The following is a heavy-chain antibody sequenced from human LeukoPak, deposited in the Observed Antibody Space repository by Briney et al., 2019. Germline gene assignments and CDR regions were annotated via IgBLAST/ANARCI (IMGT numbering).Heavy chain of an antibody. CDR2: ISWDSRSA. J-gene: IGHJ4*02. D-gene: IGHD2-15*01. Sequence: GGSLRLSCAASGFTFDDYAMHWVRQSPGKGLQWVSFISWDSRSAYYADSVKGRFAISRDNNKKSVLLQMNSLTAEDTAFYDCARDSQDCSASTCYFDYWGQGTLVTVSA. CDR3: ARDSQDCSASTCYFDY. CDR1: GFTFDDYA. V-gene: IGHV3-43D*03.